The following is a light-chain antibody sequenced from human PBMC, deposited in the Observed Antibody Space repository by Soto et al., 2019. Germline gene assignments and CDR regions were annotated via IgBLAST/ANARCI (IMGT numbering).Light chain of an antibody. CDR2: KDT. V-gene: IGLV3-25*03. Sequence: SYELTQPPSVSVSPGQTARITCSGDALPKQYVYWYQQKPGQAPVVVIYKDTKRHSGIPERFSGSSSGTTATLTISGVQAEDEADYYCQSADTSGAYYVFGLGTKLTVL. J-gene: IGLJ1*01. CDR1: ALPKQY. CDR3: QSADTSGAYYV.